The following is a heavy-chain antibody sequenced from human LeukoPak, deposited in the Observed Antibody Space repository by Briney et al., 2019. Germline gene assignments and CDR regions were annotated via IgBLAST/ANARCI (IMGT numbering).Heavy chain of an antibody. CDR1: GFTFSSYG. CDR2: ISYDGSNK. V-gene: IGHV3-30*18. J-gene: IGHJ4*02. CDR3: AKRGDYGGNSPFDY. Sequence: GGSLRLSCAASGFTFSSYGMHWVRQAPGKGLEGVAVISYDGSNKYYADSVKGRFTISRGNSKNTLYLQMNSVRAENTAVYYCAKRGDYGGNSPFDYWGQGTLVTVSS. D-gene: IGHD4-23*01.